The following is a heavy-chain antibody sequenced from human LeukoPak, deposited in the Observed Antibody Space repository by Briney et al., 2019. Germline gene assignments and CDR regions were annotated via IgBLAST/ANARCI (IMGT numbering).Heavy chain of an antibody. J-gene: IGHJ4*02. Sequence: GGSLRLSCAASGFTFSSYGMHWVRQAPGKGLEWVAVISYDGSNKYYADSVKGRFTISRDNSKNTLYLQMNSLRAEDTAVYYCAKKFYGDYPLDYWGQGTLVTVSS. D-gene: IGHD4-17*01. CDR2: ISYDGSNK. V-gene: IGHV3-30*18. CDR3: AKKFYGDYPLDY. CDR1: GFTFSSYG.